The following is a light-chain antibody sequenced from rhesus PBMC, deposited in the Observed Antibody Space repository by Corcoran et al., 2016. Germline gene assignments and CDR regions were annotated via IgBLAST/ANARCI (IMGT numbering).Light chain of an antibody. CDR1: QGISNN. Sequence: DIQMTQSPSSLSASVGDTVTITCRASQGISNNLAWYQQKPGKAPKPLIYFASNLESGVPSRVSGSGSGTDYTLTINSLQPDDFAIYYCQQHNNYPRTFGQGTKVEI. CDR2: FAS. V-gene: IGKV1S14*01. J-gene: IGKJ1*01. CDR3: QQHNNYPRT.